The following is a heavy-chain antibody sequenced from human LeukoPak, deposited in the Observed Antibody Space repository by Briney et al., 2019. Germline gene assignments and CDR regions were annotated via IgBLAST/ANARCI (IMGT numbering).Heavy chain of an antibody. Sequence: SETLSLTCTVSGGSISSHYRSWIRQPPGKGLEWIGYIYYSGSTNYNPSLKSRVTISVDTSKNQFSLKLSSVTAADTAVYYCAQTYYDFWSGPDYYYYYMDVWGQGTTVTVSS. V-gene: IGHV4-59*11. J-gene: IGHJ6*03. CDR1: GGSISSHY. CDR3: AQTYYDFWSGPDYYYYYMDV. CDR2: IYYSGST. D-gene: IGHD3-3*01.